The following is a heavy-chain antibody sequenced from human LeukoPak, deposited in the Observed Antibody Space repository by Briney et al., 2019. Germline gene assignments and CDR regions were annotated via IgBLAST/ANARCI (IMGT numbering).Heavy chain of an antibody. CDR3: AKPLSSGWFYFDY. CDR2: VSSDGDNT. J-gene: IGHJ4*02. D-gene: IGHD6-19*01. V-gene: IGHV3-30*18. Sequence: GGSLRLSCAASGFTFSSYGMHWVRQAPGKGLAWVAVVSSDGDNTYYADSVKGRFIISRDNSKNTLFLQMTSLRAEDTAVYYCAKPLSSGWFYFDYWGQGTPVTVSS. CDR1: GFTFSSYG.